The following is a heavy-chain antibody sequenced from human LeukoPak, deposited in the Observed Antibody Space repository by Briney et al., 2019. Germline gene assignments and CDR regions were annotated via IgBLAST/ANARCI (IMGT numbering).Heavy chain of an antibody. CDR2: INPSGGST. V-gene: IGHV1-46*01. CDR3: ARDYGGNSYYYYYYMDV. Sequence: ASVKVSCKASGYTFTGYYMHWVRQAPGQGLEWMGIINPSGGSTSYAQKFQGRVTMTRDMSTSTVYMELSSLRSEDTAVYYCARDYGGNSYYYYYYMDVWGKGTTVTVSS. CDR1: GYTFTGYY. D-gene: IGHD4-23*01. J-gene: IGHJ6*03.